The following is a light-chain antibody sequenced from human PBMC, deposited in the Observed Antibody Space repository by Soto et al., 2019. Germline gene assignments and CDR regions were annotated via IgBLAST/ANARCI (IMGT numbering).Light chain of an antibody. CDR3: QQYNNWPWT. V-gene: IGKV3-15*01. J-gene: IGKJ1*01. CDR1: QSVSSN. Sequence: TVMTQSPATLSVSPGERATLSCRASQSVSSNLAWDQQKPGEAPRLLIYGASTRATGLPARFSASGSGTEFTLTISSLQSEDYAVYYCQQYNNWPWTFGQGTKVEIK. CDR2: GAS.